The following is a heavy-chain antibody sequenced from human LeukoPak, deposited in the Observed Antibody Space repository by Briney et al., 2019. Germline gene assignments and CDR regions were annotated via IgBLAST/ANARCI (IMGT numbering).Heavy chain of an antibody. D-gene: IGHD2-21*02. CDR2: IYPDDSNT. CDR3: ARQRGDNAENFDY. CDR1: GYSFTSHY. V-gene: IGHV5-51*01. Sequence: GESLKISCKGSGYSFTSHYIGWVRQMPGKGLEWMGIIYPDDSNTRYSPSFQGQVTTSADKSISTAYLQWSSLKASDTAMYYCARQRGDNAENFDYWGQGTLVTVSS. J-gene: IGHJ4*02.